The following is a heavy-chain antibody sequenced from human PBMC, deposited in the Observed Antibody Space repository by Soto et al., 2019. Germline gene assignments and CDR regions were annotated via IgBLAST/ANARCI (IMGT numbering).Heavy chain of an antibody. CDR3: AREGTFVENNHNYMDG. CDR1: EFTFSRHG. D-gene: IGHD3-10*01. V-gene: IGHV3-33*01. CDR2: IWADGSNE. J-gene: IGHJ6*03. Sequence: QVQLVESGGGVVQPGGSLRLSCAASEFTFSRHGMHWVRQAPGKGLQWVGVIWADGSNERYADSAKGRFTISRDNSKNTLYLQMSTRRADETAVYYCAREGTFVENNHNYMDGWGTGITVTVSS.